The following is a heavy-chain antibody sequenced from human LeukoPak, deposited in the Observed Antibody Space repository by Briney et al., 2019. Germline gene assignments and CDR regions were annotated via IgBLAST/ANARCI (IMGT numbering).Heavy chain of an antibody. CDR2: ISGYNDNT. J-gene: IGHJ3*02. D-gene: IGHD3-16*01. Sequence: ASVKVSCKASGYTFTNYGINWVRQAPGQGLEWMGWISGYNDNTDYAQKLQGRVTMTTDTSTSTAYMELRSLRSDDTAVYYCARGGFYRTGDAFDIWGQGTMVIVSS. V-gene: IGHV1-18*01. CDR3: ARGGFYRTGDAFDI. CDR1: GYTFTNYG.